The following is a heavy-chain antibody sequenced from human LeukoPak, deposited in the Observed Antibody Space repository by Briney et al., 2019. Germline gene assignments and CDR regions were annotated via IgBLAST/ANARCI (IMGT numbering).Heavy chain of an antibody. Sequence: SETLSLTCTVSGGSISSYYWSWIRQPAGKGLEWIGRIYTSGSTNYNPSLKRRVTISVDTSKNQFSLNLSSVTPADTAVYYCARVQYYYGSGTKYYFDYWGQGTLVTVSS. CDR3: ARVQYYYGSGTKYYFDY. D-gene: IGHD3-10*01. J-gene: IGHJ4*02. CDR1: GGSISSYY. V-gene: IGHV4-4*07. CDR2: IYTSGST.